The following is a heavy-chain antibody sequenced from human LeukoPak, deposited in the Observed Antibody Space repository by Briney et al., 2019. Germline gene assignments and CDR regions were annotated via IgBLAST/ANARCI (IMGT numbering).Heavy chain of an antibody. CDR2: IYYSGST. D-gene: IGHD3-22*01. CDR1: GGSISSGGYY. Sequence: SQTLSLTCTVSGGSISSGGYYWSWIRQHPGKGLEWIGYIYYSGSTYYNPSLKSRVTISVDTSKNQFSLKLSSVTAADTAVYYCARGMTYYHDSSGYYSPFDYWGQGTLVTVSS. CDR3: ARGMTYYHDSSGYYSPFDY. V-gene: IGHV4-31*03. J-gene: IGHJ4*02.